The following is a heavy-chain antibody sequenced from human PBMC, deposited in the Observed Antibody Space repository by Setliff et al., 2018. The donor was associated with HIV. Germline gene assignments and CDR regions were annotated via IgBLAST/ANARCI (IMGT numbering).Heavy chain of an antibody. CDR1: GYTFTGYY. CDR2: INPNNGGT. Sequence: ASVKVSCKASGYTFTGYYMHWVRQAPGQGLEWMGWINPNNGGTNYAQKFQGRVTITTDESTSTAYMELIGLRSEDTAVYYCARDFGGYCSSMSCPGLFDPWGQGTLVTVSS. D-gene: IGHD2-2*01. V-gene: IGHV1-2*02. CDR3: ARDFGGYCSSMSCPGLFDP. J-gene: IGHJ5*02.